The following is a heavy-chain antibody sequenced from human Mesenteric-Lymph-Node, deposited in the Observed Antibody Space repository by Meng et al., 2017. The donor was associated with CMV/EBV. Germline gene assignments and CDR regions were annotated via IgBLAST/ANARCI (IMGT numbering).Heavy chain of an antibody. CDR3: ARPQYGSSWGNYYYYGMDV. Sequence: GESLKISCKGSGYSFTSYWIGWVRQMPGKGLEWRGIIYPGDSDTRYSPSFQGQVTISADKSISTAYLQWSSLKASDTAMYYCARPQYGSSWGNYYYYGMDVWGQGTTVTVSS. CDR2: IYPGDSDT. CDR1: GYSFTSYW. D-gene: IGHD6-13*01. J-gene: IGHJ6*02. V-gene: IGHV5-51*01.